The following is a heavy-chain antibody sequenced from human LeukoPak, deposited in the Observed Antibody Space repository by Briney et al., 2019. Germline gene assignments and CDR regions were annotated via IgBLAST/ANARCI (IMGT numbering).Heavy chain of an antibody. CDR1: GGSISSSNW. D-gene: IGHD3-10*01. Sequence: SGTLSLTCAVSGGSISSSNWWSWVRQPPGKGLEWIGSIYYSGSTYYNPSLKSRVTISVDTSKNQFSLKLSSVTAADTAVYYCARDQAGYGSGSYYPNYFDYWGQGTLVTVSS. V-gene: IGHV4-4*02. J-gene: IGHJ4*02. CDR2: IYYSGST. CDR3: ARDQAGYGSGSYYPNYFDY.